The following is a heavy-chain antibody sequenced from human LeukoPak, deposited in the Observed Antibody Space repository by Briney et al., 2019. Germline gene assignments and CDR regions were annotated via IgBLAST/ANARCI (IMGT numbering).Heavy chain of an antibody. V-gene: IGHV3-7*01. CDR1: GFTFNGFW. CDR2: IKQDGSDI. CDR3: TRDALYGDPSYYYMDV. J-gene: IGHJ6*03. D-gene: IGHD4-17*01. Sequence: GETLTLTCAASGFTFNGFWMSWVRQPPGKGLEWVGNIKQDGSDIYYLGSVRGRFTISRDNAMNSLYLQMNSLRGEDTAVYYCTRDALYGDPSYYYMDVWGKGTTVTVSS.